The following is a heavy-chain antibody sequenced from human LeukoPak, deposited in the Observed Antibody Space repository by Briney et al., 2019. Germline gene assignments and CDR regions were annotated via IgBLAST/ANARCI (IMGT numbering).Heavy chain of an antibody. J-gene: IGHJ6*03. Sequence: SVTVSCKASGGTFSSYAISWVRQAPGQGLEWMGGIIPIFGTANYAQKFQGRVTITTDESTSTAYMELSSLRSEDTAVYYCARGRDIVVVPAAIRGPYYYYYYMDVWGKGTTVTVSS. CDR1: GGTFSSYA. V-gene: IGHV1-69*05. D-gene: IGHD2-2*02. CDR3: ARGRDIVVVPAAIRGPYYYYYYMDV. CDR2: IIPIFGTA.